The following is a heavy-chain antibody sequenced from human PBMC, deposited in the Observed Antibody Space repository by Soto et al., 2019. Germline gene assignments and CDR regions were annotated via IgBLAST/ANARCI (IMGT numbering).Heavy chain of an antibody. Sequence: QVQLVQSGAEVKKPGSSVKVSCKASGGTFSSYAISWVRQARGQGLEWMGGIIPIFGTANYAQKFQGRVTITVDESKSTAYMELSSRISEDTAVYYCARGPPSWNYDYWGQGTLVTVSS. J-gene: IGHJ4*02. CDR2: IIPIFGTA. V-gene: IGHV1-69*01. CDR1: GGTFSSYA. CDR3: ARGPPSWNYDY. D-gene: IGHD6-13*01.